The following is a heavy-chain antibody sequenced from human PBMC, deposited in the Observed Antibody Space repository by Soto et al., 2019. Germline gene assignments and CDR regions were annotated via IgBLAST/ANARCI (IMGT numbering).Heavy chain of an antibody. CDR2: IRRKANSYTT. CDR1: GLIFSDYH. CDR3: AMLGGWSGGSSGMDV. Sequence: EVQLVESGGGLVQPGGSLRLSCAASGLIFSDYHMDWVRQAPGKGLEWVGRIRRKANSYTTEYAASVKGRFTISRDDSTNSLYLKMNSLKSEDTAVYYCAMLGGWSGGSSGMDVWGQGTTVTVSS. J-gene: IGHJ6*02. D-gene: IGHD6-19*01. V-gene: IGHV3-72*01.